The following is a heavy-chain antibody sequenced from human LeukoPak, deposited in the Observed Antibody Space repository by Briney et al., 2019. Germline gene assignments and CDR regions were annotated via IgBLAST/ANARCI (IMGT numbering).Heavy chain of an antibody. CDR1: GFTFSSYG. Sequence: GGSLRLSCAASGFTFSSYGMHWVRQAPGKGLEWVAVIWYDGSNKYYADSVKGRFTISRDNSKNTLYLQMNSLRAEDTAVYYCVFQSPAGRFDPWGQGTLVTVSS. CDR2: IWYDGSNK. CDR3: VFQSPAGRFDP. V-gene: IGHV3-33*01. J-gene: IGHJ5*02. D-gene: IGHD6-13*01.